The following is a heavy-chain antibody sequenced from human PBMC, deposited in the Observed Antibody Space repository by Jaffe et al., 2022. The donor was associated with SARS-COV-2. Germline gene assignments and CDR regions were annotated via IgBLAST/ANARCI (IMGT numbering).Heavy chain of an antibody. CDR2: ISYDGSNK. CDR3: AKDRGYYYDGGFDY. J-gene: IGHJ4*02. V-gene: IGHV3-30*18. CDR1: GFTFSSYG. D-gene: IGHD3-22*01. Sequence: QVQLVESGGGVVQPGRSLRLSCAASGFTFSSYGMHWVRQAPGKGLEWVAVISYDGSNKYYADSVKGRFTISRDNSKNTLYLQMNSLRAEDTAVYYCAKDRGYYYDGGFDYWGQGTLVTVSS.